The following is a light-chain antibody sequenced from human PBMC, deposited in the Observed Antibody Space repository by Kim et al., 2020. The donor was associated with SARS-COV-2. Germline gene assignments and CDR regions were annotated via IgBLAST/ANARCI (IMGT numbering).Light chain of an antibody. CDR2: AAS. CDR1: QGISSW. Sequence: DIQMTQSPSSLSASVGDTVTITCRASQGISSWLAWYQQKPEKAPKCLLYAASSLQSGVLSRFSGSGSGTEFTLTISSLQPEDFATYYCLQYNSYPRTFGPGTRVEIK. V-gene: IGKV1D-16*01. CDR3: LQYNSYPRT. J-gene: IGKJ1*01.